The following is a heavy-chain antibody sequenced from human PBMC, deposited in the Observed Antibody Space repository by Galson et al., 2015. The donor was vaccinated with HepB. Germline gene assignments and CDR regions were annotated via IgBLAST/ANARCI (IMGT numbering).Heavy chain of an antibody. D-gene: IGHD4-17*01. CDR2: ISSSSSYI. J-gene: IGHJ4*02. CDR1: GFTFSSYS. Sequence: SLRLSCAASGFTFSSYSMNWVRQAPGKGLEWVPSISSSSSYIYYADSVKGRFTISRDNAKNSLYLQMNSLRAEDTAVYYCARDNEGYGDCYFDYWGQGTLVTVSS. V-gene: IGHV3-21*01. CDR3: ARDNEGYGDCYFDY.